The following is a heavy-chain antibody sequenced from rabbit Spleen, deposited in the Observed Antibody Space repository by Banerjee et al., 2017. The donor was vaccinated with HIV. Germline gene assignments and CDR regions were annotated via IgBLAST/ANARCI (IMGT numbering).Heavy chain of an antibody. Sequence: QEQLEESGGGLVKPEGSLTLTCKASGIDFSSDSYMCWVRQAPGKGLEWIACIEAGSSGFTYFASWAKGRFTISKTSSTTVTLQMTSLTAADTATYFCARDTSSSFSSYGMDLWGPGTLVTVS. V-gene: IGHV1S45*01. CDR2: IEAGSSGFT. D-gene: IGHD1-1*01. CDR1: GIDFSSDSY. CDR3: ARDTSSSFSSYGMDL. J-gene: IGHJ6*01.